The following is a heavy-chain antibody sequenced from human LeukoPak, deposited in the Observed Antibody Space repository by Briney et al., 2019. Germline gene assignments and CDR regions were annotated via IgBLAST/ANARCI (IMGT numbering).Heavy chain of an antibody. CDR2: IIPILGIA. CDR3: ASEGRDIVVVPAAIPFDY. CDR1: GYTFTGYY. Sequence: GASVKVSCKASGYTFTGYYMHWVRQAPGQGLEWMGRIIPILGIANYAQKFQGRVTITADKSTSTAYMELSSLRSEDTAVYYCASEGRDIVVVPAAIPFDYWGQGTLVTVSS. V-gene: IGHV1-69*04. D-gene: IGHD2-2*01. J-gene: IGHJ4*02.